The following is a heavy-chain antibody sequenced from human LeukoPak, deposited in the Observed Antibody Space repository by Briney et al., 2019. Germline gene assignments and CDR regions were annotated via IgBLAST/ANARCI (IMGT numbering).Heavy chain of an antibody. CDR1: GFIFSDYY. CDR3: AKDYRPHDFWSGLVDY. V-gene: IGHV3-30*18. Sequence: GGSLRLSCAASGFIFSDYYMSWIRQAPGKGLEWVTLISYDGSNKYYADSVKGRFTISRDNSKNTLYLQMNSLRAEDTAVYYCAKDYRPHDFWSGLVDYWGQGTLVTVSS. D-gene: IGHD3-3*01. J-gene: IGHJ4*02. CDR2: ISYDGSNK.